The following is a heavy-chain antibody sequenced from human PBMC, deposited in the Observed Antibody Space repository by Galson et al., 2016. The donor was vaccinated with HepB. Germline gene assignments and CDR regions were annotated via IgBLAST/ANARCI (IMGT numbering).Heavy chain of an antibody. Sequence: TLSLTCTVSGGSIRSSGYYWGWIRQSPGQGLEWIGNIDYSGNTFYNPSLRSRLTISVDPSKKQFSLNLSSGTAADTAVYYCARHRCSATNCYYYNYYGLDVGGQGTTVTVSS. CDR3: ARHRCSATNCYYYNYYGLDV. D-gene: IGHD2-2*01. CDR1: GGSIRSSGYY. J-gene: IGHJ6*02. V-gene: IGHV4-39*01. CDR2: IDYSGNT.